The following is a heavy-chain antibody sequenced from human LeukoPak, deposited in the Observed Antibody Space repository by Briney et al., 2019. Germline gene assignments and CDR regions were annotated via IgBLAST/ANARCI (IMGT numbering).Heavy chain of an antibody. CDR3: AKGHCSGGSCYGTDY. CDR1: GFTFSSYA. V-gene: IGHV3-23*01. D-gene: IGHD2-15*01. Sequence: GGSLRLSCAASGFTFSSYAMRWVRQAPGKGLEWVSGISGSGENTFYADSVKGRFAIARDNSKNTLYLQMNSLRAEDTAVYYCAKGHCSGGSCYGTDYWGQGTLVTVSS. CDR2: ISGSGENT. J-gene: IGHJ4*02.